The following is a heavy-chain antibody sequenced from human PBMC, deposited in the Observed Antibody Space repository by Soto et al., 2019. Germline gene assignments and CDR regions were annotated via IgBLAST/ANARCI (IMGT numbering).Heavy chain of an antibody. D-gene: IGHD6-19*01. CDR1: GGSFSGYY. CDR2: INHSGST. J-gene: IGHJ4*02. CDR3: ARVCIAVAGTENFDY. Sequence: KSSETLSLTCAVYGGSFSGYYWSWIRQPPGKGLEWIGEINHSGSTNYNPSLKSRVNISVDTSKNQFSLKLSSVTAADTAVYYCARVCIAVAGTENFDYWGQGTLVTVSS. V-gene: IGHV4-34*01.